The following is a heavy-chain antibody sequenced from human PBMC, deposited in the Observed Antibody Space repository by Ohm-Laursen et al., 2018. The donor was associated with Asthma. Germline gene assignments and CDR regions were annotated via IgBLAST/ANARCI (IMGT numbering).Heavy chain of an antibody. J-gene: IGHJ4*02. V-gene: IGHV3-30*18. Sequence: SLRLSCSASGFTFSDFGMHWVRQAPGKGLEWVVVISYDGSNRYYVDSVKGRFTISRDNSQNTLYLQMNNLRAEDTAVYYCAKDVSRIAVAGTPDYWGQGTLVTVSS. CDR3: AKDVSRIAVAGTPDY. CDR1: GFTFSDFG. CDR2: ISYDGSNR. D-gene: IGHD6-19*01.